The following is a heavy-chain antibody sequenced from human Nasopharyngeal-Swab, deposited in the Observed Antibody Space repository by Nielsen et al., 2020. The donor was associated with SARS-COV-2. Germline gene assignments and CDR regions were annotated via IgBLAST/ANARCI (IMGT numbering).Heavy chain of an antibody. Sequence: SETLSLTCTVSGGSISSYYWSWIRQPAGKGLEWIGRIYTSGSTNYNPSLKSRVTMSVDTSKHQFSLKLSSVTAADTAVYYCARVITMVRGVIIRHYGMDVWGQGTTVTVSS. D-gene: IGHD3-10*01. V-gene: IGHV4-4*07. J-gene: IGHJ6*02. CDR3: ARVITMVRGVIIRHYGMDV. CDR2: IYTSGST. CDR1: GGSISSYY.